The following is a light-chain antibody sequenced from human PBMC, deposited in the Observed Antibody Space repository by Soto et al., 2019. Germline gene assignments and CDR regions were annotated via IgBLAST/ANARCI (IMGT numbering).Light chain of an antibody. Sequence: QSALTQPASASGSPGQSITLSCTGTSSDIGGYDYVSWYQRHPGKAPKLIIYDVNNRPSGVSNRFSGYKSGNTASLTISGRQAEDEADYYCTSYASGSSHVVFGGGTKLTVL. CDR3: TSYASGSSHVV. J-gene: IGLJ2*01. V-gene: IGLV2-14*01. CDR2: DVN. CDR1: SSDIGGYDY.